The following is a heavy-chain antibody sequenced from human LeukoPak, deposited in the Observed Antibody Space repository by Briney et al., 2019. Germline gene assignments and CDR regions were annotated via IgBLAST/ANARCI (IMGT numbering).Heavy chain of an antibody. Sequence: GGSLRLPCAASGFTFSSYAMHWVRQAPGKGLEYVSAISSNGGSTYYANSVKGRFTISRDNSKNTLYLQMGSLRADDMAVYYCARGYYDSSGYFDYWGQGTLVTVSS. J-gene: IGHJ4*02. CDR1: GFTFSSYA. V-gene: IGHV3-64*01. CDR2: ISSNGGST. CDR3: ARGYYDSSGYFDY. D-gene: IGHD3-22*01.